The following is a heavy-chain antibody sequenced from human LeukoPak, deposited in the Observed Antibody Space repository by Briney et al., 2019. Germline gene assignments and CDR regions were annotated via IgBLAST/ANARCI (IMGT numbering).Heavy chain of an antibody. V-gene: IGHV3-33*01. CDR2: IWYDGSNK. D-gene: IGHD6-19*01. J-gene: IGHJ4*02. CDR3: ARDLIAVAGTEDY. Sequence: GGSLRLSCAASGFTFSSYGMHWARQAPGKGLEWVAVIWYDGSNKYYADSVKGRFTISRDNSKNTLYLQMNSLRAEDTAVYYCARDLIAVAGTEDYWGQGTLVTVSS. CDR1: GFTFSSYG.